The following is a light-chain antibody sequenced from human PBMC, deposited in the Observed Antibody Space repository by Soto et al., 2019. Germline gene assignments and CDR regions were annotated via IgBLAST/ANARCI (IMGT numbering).Light chain of an antibody. CDR2: DVT. CDR3: SSYTSTSIR. V-gene: IGLV2-14*03. Sequence: QSALTQPASVSASPGQSVTISCSGTSSDVSWYQQHPGKAPKLISYDVTYRPSGTSNRVSGSKSGNTASLTISGLQAEDEADYYCSSYTSTSIRFGTGTKLTVL. J-gene: IGLJ6*01. CDR1: SSD.